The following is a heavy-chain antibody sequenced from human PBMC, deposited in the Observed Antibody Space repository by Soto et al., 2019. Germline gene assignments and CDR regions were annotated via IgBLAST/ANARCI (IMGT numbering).Heavy chain of an antibody. Sequence: GGSLRLSCAASGFTFSSYWMHWVRQAPGKGLGWVSRINSDGSSTSYADSVKGRFTISRDNAKNTLYLQMHSLRAEDPAVYYCARELTTVTTRGGYYYYYGMDVWGQGTTVTVSS. V-gene: IGHV3-74*01. J-gene: IGHJ6*02. CDR3: ARELTTVTTRGGYYYYYGMDV. D-gene: IGHD4-4*01. CDR2: INSDGSST. CDR1: GFTFSSYW.